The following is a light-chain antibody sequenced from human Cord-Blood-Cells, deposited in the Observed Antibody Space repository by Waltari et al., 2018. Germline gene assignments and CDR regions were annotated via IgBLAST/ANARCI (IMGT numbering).Light chain of an antibody. CDR2: EVS. CDR3: SSYAGSNVV. V-gene: IGLV2-8*01. J-gene: IGLJ2*01. CDR1: SSDVGGYNY. Sequence: QSALTQPPSASGSPGQSVTISCPGTSSDVGGYNYVSWYQQHPGKAPKRIIYEVSKRPSGVPDRFSGSKSGNTASLTVSGLQAEDEADYYCSSYAGSNVVFGGGTKLTVL.